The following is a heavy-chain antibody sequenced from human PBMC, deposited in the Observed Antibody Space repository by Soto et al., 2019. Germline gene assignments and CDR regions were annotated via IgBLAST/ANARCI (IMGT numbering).Heavy chain of an antibody. Sequence: QVQLVQSGAEVKKPGSSVKVSCKASGGTFSSYAISWVRQAPGQGLEWMGGIIPIFGTANYAQKFQGRVTITADKSTSTAYMELSGLRSEDTAVYYCADDSSGYFWYGMDVWGQGTTVTVSS. V-gene: IGHV1-69*06. CDR3: ADDSSGYFWYGMDV. J-gene: IGHJ6*02. CDR2: IIPIFGTA. D-gene: IGHD3-22*01. CDR1: GGTFSSYA.